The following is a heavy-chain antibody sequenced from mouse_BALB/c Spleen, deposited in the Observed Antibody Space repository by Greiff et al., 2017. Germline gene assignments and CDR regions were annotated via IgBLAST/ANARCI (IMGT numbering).Heavy chain of an antibody. V-gene: IGHV3-2*02. D-gene: IGHD1-1*01. Sequence: DVQLQESGPGLVKPSQSLSLTCTVTGYSITSDYAWNWIRQFPGNKLEWMGYISYSGSTSYNPSLKSRISITRDTSKNQFFLQLNSVTTEDTATYYCARKADYYGSSYWYFDVWGAGTTVTVSS. CDR2: ISYSGST. CDR3: ARKADYYGSSYWYFDV. CDR1: GYSITSDYA. J-gene: IGHJ1*01.